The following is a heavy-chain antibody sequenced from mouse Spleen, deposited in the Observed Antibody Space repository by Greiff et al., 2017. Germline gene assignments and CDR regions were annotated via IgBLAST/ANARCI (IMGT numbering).Heavy chain of an antibody. D-gene: IGHD1-2*01. CDR2: ISCYNGAT. J-gene: IGHJ2*01. CDR3: ARLDTTAYYFDY. V-gene: IGHV1S34*01. Sequence: LVKTGASVKISCKASGYSFTGYYMHWVKQSHGKSLEWIGYISCYNGATSYNQKFKGKATFTVDTPSSTAYMQFNSLTSEDSAVYYCARLDTTAYYFDYWGQGTTLTVSS. CDR1: GYSFTGYY.